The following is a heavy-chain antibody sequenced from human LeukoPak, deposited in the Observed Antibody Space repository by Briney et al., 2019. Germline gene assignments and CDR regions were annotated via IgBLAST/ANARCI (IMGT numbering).Heavy chain of an antibody. CDR1: GGSISNYY. V-gene: IGHV4-59*08. J-gene: IGHJ4*02. CDR3: ARHPSNGRNYRLDY. Sequence: PSETLSLTCTVSGGSISNYYWSWIRQPPGKGLEYIGYIYFSGSTNYNPSLKSRVSISVDTSKNQFSLTLSSVTAADRAVYYCARHPSNGRNYRLDYWGQGTLVTVSS. CDR2: IYFSGST. D-gene: IGHD1-7*01.